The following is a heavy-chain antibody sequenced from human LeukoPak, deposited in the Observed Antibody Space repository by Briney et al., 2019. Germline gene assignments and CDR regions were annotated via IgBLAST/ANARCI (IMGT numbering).Heavy chain of an antibody. CDR3: ARAPNLGSVVPAALDY. J-gene: IGHJ4*01. D-gene: IGHD2-2*01. CDR2: IKQDGSEK. Sequence: GGSLRLSCAASGFIFSSYSMSWVRQPPGRGLEWVANIKQDGSEKYYVASVKGRFTISRDNAKNSLYLQMNSLRADDTAVYYWARAPNLGSVVPAALDYWGQGTLVT. V-gene: IGHV3-7*01. CDR1: GFIFSSYS.